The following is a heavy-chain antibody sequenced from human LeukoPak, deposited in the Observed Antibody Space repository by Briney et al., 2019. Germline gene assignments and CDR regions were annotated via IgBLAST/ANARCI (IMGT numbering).Heavy chain of an antibody. V-gene: IGHV4-34*01. CDR3: ARVRSTVAAFDI. CDR1: GGSFSGYY. D-gene: IGHD4-11*01. CDR2: INRSGST. Sequence: PSETPSLTCAVYGGSFSGYYWSWIRQPPGKGLEWIGEINRSGSTNYNPSLKSRVTISVDTSKNQFSLKLSSVTAADTAVYYCARVRSTVAAFDIWGQGTMVTVSS. J-gene: IGHJ3*02.